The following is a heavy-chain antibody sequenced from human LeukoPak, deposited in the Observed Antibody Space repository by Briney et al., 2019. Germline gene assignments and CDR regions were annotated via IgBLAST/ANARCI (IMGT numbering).Heavy chain of an antibody. CDR2: VYLTGTA. V-gene: IGHV4-39*01. J-gene: IGHJ5*02. Sequence: PSETLSLTCTISGDSISNGAYYWGWIRQPPGKGLEWIANVYLTGTAYYNPSLRSRLTLSVDTSKNQCSVRLNSVTAADTGLYSCARLPIDQGDSRGGFRFDPWGQGTLVTVSS. D-gene: IGHD4-17*01. CDR1: GDSISNGAYY. CDR3: ARLPIDQGDSRGGFRFDP.